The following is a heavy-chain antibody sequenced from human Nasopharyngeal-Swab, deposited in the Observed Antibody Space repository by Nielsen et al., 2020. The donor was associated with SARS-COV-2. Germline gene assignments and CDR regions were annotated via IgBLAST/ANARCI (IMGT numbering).Heavy chain of an antibody. Sequence: WVRQAPGQGLEWMGIINPSGGSTSSAQKFQGRVTMTRDTSTSTVYMELSSLRSEDTAVYYCARGAYYGSGSYFHYYYGMDVWGQGTTVTVSS. V-gene: IGHV1-46*01. CDR2: INPSGGST. D-gene: IGHD3-10*01. J-gene: IGHJ6*02. CDR3: ARGAYYGSGSYFHYYYGMDV.